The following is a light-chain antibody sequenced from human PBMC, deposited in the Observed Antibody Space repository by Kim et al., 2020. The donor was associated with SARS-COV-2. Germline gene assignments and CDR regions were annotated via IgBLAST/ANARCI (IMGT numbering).Light chain of an antibody. CDR3: QAWDINTVV. CDR1: ELGNKY. J-gene: IGLJ2*01. V-gene: IGLV3-1*01. Sequence: SYELTQPPSVSVSPRQTATITCFGDELGNKYASWYQQKPGQSPVLVIYEDRKRPSGIPERFSGSNSGNTATLTISGTQPMDEADYYCQAWDINTVVFGGGTQLTVL. CDR2: EDR.